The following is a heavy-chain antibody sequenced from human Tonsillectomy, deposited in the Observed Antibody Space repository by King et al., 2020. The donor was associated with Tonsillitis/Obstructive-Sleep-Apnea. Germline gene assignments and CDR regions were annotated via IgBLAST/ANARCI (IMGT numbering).Heavy chain of an antibody. V-gene: IGHV3-7*04. D-gene: IGHD3-22*01. CDR2: IRHDGSQT. CDR3: TRATNYHTGDYYYDFFDT. J-gene: IGHJ3*02. Sequence: VQLVESGGGLVQPGGSLRLSCAASGFTFSSYWMIWVRQAPGKGLEWVANIRHDGSQTYYLDSVKGRFTISRDNGKNSLYLEMKSLRAEDTAVYYCTRATNYHTGDYYYDFFDTWGRGTLVTVSS. CDR1: GFTFSSYW.